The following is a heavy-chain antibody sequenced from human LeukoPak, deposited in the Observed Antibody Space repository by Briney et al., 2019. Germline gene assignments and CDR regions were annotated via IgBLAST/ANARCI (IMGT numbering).Heavy chain of an antibody. D-gene: IGHD6-13*01. J-gene: IGHJ3*02. V-gene: IGHV1-8*03. CDR2: MNPNSGNT. CDR3: ARAPGMGTAFDI. Sequence: ASVTVSCKASGYTFTSYDINWVRQAPGQGLEWMGWMNPNSGNTGYAQKFQGRVTITRNTSISTAYMELSSLRSEDTAVYYCARAPGMGTAFDIWGQGTMVTVSS. CDR1: GYTFTSYD.